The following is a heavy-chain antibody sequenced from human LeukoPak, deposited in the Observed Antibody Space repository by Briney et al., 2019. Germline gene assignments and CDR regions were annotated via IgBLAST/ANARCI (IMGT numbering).Heavy chain of an antibody. Sequence: GGSLRLSCVVSGFTFANSWMTWVRQTPGKGLEWVAVISYDGSNKYYADSVKGRFTISRDNSKNTLYLQMNSLRAEDTAVYYCAKEARYFDWLINYYGMDVWGKGTTVTVSS. CDR3: AKEARYFDWLINYYGMDV. CDR1: GFTFANSW. D-gene: IGHD3-9*01. J-gene: IGHJ6*04. V-gene: IGHV3-30*18. CDR2: ISYDGSNK.